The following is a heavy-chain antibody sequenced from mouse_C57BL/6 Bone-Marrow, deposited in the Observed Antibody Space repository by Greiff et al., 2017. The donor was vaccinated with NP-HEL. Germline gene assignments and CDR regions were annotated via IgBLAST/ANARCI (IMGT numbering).Heavy chain of an antibody. CDR1: GYTFTSYG. Sequence: VKLVESGAELARPGASVKLSCKASGYTFTSYGISWVKQRTGQGLEWIGEIYPRSGNTYYNEKFKGKATLTADKSSSTAYMELRSLTSEDSAVYFCAEAGAIYAGFAYWGQGTLVTVSA. V-gene: IGHV1-81*01. D-gene: IGHD3-1*01. J-gene: IGHJ3*01. CDR3: AEAGAIYAGFAY. CDR2: IYPRSGNT.